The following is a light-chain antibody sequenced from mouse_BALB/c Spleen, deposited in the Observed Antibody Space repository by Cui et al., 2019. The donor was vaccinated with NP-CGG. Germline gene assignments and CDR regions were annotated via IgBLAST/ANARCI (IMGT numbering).Light chain of an antibody. J-gene: IGLJ1*01. CDR3: ALWYSNHWV. V-gene: IGLV1*01. CDR2: GTN. Sequence: QAVVIQDSAITTSPGETVTLTCRSSTGAVTTNNYANWVQEKPDHLFTGLIGGTNNRAPGVPARFSGSLIGDKAALTITGAQTEDEAIYFCALWYSNHWVFGGGTKLTVL. CDR1: TGAVTTNNY.